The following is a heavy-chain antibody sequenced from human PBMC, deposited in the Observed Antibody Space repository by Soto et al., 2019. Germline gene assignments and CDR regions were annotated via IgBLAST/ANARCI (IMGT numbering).Heavy chain of an antibody. CDR3: AREGHYYGSGSYYSILYYFDY. CDR1: GGTFSSYT. J-gene: IGHJ4*03. Sequence: SVKVSCKASGGTFSSYTISWVRQAPGQGLEWMGRIIPILGIANYAQKFQGRVTITADKSTSTAYMELSSLRSEDTAVYYCAREGHYYGSGSYYSILYYFDYWGQGTMVTVSS. V-gene: IGHV1-69*04. D-gene: IGHD3-10*01. CDR2: IIPILGIA.